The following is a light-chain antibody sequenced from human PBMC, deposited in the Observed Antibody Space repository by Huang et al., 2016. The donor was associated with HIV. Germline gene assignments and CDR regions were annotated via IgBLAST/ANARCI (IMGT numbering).Light chain of an antibody. CDR2: DAS. CDR1: QTVSSY. J-gene: IGKJ4*01. CDR3: QLRSTWPGDT. Sequence: EIVLTQSPATLSLSPGERATLSCRASQTVSSYLAWYQQKPGQAPRLLIYDASNRATGIPARFSGSGSGTDFTLTISSLEPEDFAVYYCQLRSTWPGDTFSGGTKVEIK. V-gene: IGKV3-11*01.